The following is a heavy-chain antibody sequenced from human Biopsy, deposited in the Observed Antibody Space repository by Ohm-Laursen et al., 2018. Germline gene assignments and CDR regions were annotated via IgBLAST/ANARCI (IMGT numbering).Heavy chain of an antibody. CDR2: VYYSGST. CDR3: GRREVVITHDAFDT. CDR1: GGSISSYY. J-gene: IGHJ3*02. D-gene: IGHD3-22*01. Sequence: GTLSLTCTVSGGSISSYYWTWIRQPPGKGLEWIGDVYYSGSTNRNPSLKSRVTILVDTSKNQLSLKWNSVTAADTAVYYCGRREVVITHDAFDTWGQGTMVTVSS. V-gene: IGHV4-59*08.